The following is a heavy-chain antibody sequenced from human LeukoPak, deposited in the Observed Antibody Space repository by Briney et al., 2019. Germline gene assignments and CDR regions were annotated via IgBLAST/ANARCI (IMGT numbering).Heavy chain of an antibody. CDR1: GFTFSSYG. CDR3: AAAYCGGDCPAAFDI. V-gene: IGHV3-30*03. CDR2: ISYDGSNK. J-gene: IGHJ3*02. D-gene: IGHD2-21*02. Sequence: GGSLRLSCAASGFTFSSYGMHWVRQAPGKGLEWVAVISYDGSNKYYADSVKGRFTISRDNSKNTLYLQMNSLRAEDTAVYYRAAAYCGGDCPAAFDIWGQGTMVTVSS.